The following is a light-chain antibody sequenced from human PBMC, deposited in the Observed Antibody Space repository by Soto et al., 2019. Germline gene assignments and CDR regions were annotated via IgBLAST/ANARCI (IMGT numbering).Light chain of an antibody. J-gene: IGLJ2*01. Sequence: QSVLTQPRSVSGSPGQSVTISCTGTSSDVGGYNYVSWYQQHPGKAPKFMIYEVINRPSGVSNRFSGSKSANTASLIISGLEAEDEADYYCSSYTTSSSLVFGGGTKLTVL. CDR2: EVI. CDR1: SSDVGGYNY. V-gene: IGLV2-14*01. CDR3: SSYTTSSSLV.